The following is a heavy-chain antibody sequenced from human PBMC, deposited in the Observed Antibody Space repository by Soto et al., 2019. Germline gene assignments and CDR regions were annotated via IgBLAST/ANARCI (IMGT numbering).Heavy chain of an antibody. J-gene: IGHJ6*03. CDR2: ISAYNGNT. CDR1: GYTFTSYG. Sequence: QVQLVQSGAEVKKPGASVKVSCKASGYTFTSYGISWVRQAPGQGLAWMGWISAYNGNTNYAQQLQGRVTMTTDTSTSTAYIETRILSSDDTAVYYCAREHGITGTRGHYYMDVWGKGTTVTVSS. CDR3: AREHGITGTRGHYYMDV. D-gene: IGHD1-20*01. V-gene: IGHV1-18*01.